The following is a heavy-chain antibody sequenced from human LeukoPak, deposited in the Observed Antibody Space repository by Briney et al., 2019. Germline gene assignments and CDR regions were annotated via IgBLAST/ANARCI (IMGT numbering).Heavy chain of an antibody. J-gene: IGHJ4*02. D-gene: IGHD2-2*01. CDR3: ARGFQVPAAVPSHFDY. Sequence: ASVKVSCKASGYTFTTYYMHWVRQAPGQGLEWMGIINPSGGTTSYAQKFQGRVIMTRDTSTSTVYMELSSLKSEDTAVYYCARGFQVPAAVPSHFDYWGQGTQVTVSS. CDR1: GYTFTTYY. CDR2: INPSGGTT. V-gene: IGHV1-46*01.